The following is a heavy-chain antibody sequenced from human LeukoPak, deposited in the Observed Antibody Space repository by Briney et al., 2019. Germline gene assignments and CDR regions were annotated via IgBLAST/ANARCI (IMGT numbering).Heavy chain of an antibody. CDR3: ARERRDGYNYDY. J-gene: IGHJ4*02. Sequence: SETLSLTCTVSGDSISSSSCYWSWIRQPPGKGLEWIGYIYYSGSTNYNPSLKSRVTISVVTSKNQFSLKLSSVTAADTAVYYCARERRDGYNYDYWGQGTLVTVSS. V-gene: IGHV4-61*01. D-gene: IGHD5-24*01. CDR2: IYYSGST. CDR1: GDSISSSSCY.